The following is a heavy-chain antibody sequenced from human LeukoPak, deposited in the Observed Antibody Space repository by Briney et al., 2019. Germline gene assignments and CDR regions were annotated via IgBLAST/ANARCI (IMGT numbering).Heavy chain of an antibody. CDR3: ASEGVYYYYGMDV. CDR2: ISSSSSYI. Sequence: PGGSLRLSCAASGFTFSSYSMNWVRQAPGKGLEWVSSISSSSSYIYYADSVKGRFTISRDNAKNSLYLQMNSLRAEDTAVYYCASEGVYYYYGMDVWGQGTTVTVSS. CDR1: GFTFSSYS. J-gene: IGHJ6*02. D-gene: IGHD3-10*01. V-gene: IGHV3-21*01.